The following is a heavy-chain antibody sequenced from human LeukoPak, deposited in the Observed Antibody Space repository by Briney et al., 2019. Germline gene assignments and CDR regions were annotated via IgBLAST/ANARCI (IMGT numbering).Heavy chain of an antibody. CDR2: IYYSGST. Sequence: PSQTLSLTCTVSGGSISSSSYYWGWIRQPPGKGLEWIGSIYYSGSTYYNPSLKSRVTISVDTSKNQFSLKLSSVTAADTAVYYCARHPAADGPLAYCGGDCYSGAFDIWGQGTMVTVSS. J-gene: IGHJ3*02. D-gene: IGHD2-21*01. V-gene: IGHV4-39*01. CDR1: GGSISSSSYY. CDR3: ARHPAADGPLAYCGGDCYSGAFDI.